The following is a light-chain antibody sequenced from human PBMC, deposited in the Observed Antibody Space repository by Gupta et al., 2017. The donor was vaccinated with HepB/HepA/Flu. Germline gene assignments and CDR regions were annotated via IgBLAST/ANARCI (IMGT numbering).Light chain of an antibody. J-gene: IGLJ3*02. V-gene: IGLV2-14*01. CDR1: SSDVGGDNA. CDR3: NSGARWYNLFV. CDR2: DVS. Sequence: SALTQPASVSGSPGPSITTSCTGSSSDVGGDNAVSWYQQSPDKAPKLLIYDVSNRPSGVVDRFSGSKYGATAALTTTGLQTEEGAVYYCNSGARWYNLFVFGGGTKLTVL.